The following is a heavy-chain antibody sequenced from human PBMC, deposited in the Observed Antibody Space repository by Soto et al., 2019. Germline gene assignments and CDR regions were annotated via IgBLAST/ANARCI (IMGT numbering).Heavy chain of an antibody. CDR2: INSDGSSA. CDR1: GFTFSSYW. D-gene: IGHD6-19*01. V-gene: IGHV3-74*01. J-gene: IGHJ6*02. CDR3: AREIAVAGSAAVSPDYYYYYGMDV. Sequence: GGSLRLSCAAFGFTFSSYWMHWVRQAPGKGLVWVSRINSDGSSASYADSVKGRFTISRDNAKNTLYLQMNSLRAEDTAVYYCAREIAVAGSAAVSPDYYYYYGMDVWGQGTTVTVSS.